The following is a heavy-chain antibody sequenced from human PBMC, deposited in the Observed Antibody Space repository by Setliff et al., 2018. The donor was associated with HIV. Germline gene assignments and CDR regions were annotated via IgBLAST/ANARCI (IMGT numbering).Heavy chain of an antibody. CDR2: IYHSGSA. V-gene: IGHV4-38-2*01. J-gene: IGHJ4*02. CDR1: RHSISNGYY. CDR3: AISNFWSGYSTSPPDYFDY. D-gene: IGHD3-3*01. Sequence: NPSETLSLTCSVFRHSISNGYYWGWIRQPPGKGLEWIGSIYHSGSAYYNPSLESRVTILVDTSKNHFSLNLSSVTAADTAVYYCAISNFWSGYSTSPPDYFDYWGQGMLVTVSS.